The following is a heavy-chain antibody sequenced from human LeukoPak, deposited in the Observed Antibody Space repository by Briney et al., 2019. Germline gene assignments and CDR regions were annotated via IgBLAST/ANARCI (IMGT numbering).Heavy chain of an antibody. J-gene: IGHJ6*02. Sequence: PSETLSLTCTVSAGSINNYYWSWIRQPPGKGLVWIGYIYYSGSTNYNPSLKSRVTISVDTSKKQVSLNLSSVTAADTAVYYCARVAARYVGMDVWGQGTTVTVSS. CDR1: AGSINNYY. CDR3: ARVAARYVGMDV. D-gene: IGHD6-6*01. CDR2: IYYSGST. V-gene: IGHV4-59*01.